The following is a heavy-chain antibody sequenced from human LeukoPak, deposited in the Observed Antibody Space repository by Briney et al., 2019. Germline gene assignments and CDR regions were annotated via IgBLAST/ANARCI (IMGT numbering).Heavy chain of an antibody. V-gene: IGHV1-18*01. CDR2: ISADDGNT. Sequence: ASVKVSRKASGYTFTSYGISWVRQAPGQGLEWMGWISADDGNTNYAQKLQGRVTMTTDTSTSTAYMEVRSLRSDDKAVYYCASFTYYYDSSGYYLDYWGQGTLVTVSS. CDR1: GYTFTSYG. D-gene: IGHD3-22*01. CDR3: ASFTYYYDSSGYYLDY. J-gene: IGHJ4*02.